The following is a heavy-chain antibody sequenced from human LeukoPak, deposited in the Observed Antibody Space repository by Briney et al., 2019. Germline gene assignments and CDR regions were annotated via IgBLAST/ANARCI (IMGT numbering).Heavy chain of an antibody. V-gene: IGHV3-7*01. CDR2: IKHDGSEK. Sequence: GGSLRLSCAASGLTFSSYWMTWVRQAPGKGLEWVANIKHDGSEKYYVDSVKGRFTISRDNVKNLMYLQMNSLRPEDTAVYYCATSSWNDGDGVFDYWGQGTRVTFFS. D-gene: IGHD1-1*01. CDR3: ATSSWNDGDGVFDY. J-gene: IGHJ4*01. CDR1: GLTFSSYW.